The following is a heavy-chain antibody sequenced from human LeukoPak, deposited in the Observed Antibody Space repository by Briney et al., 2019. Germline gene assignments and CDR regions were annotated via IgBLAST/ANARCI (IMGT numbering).Heavy chain of an antibody. CDR2: INPNNGVT. CDR1: GYTFTDYY. D-gene: IGHD3-22*01. V-gene: IGHV1-2*02. Sequence: ASVKVSCKASGYTFTDYYMHWVRQAPGQGLEWMGWINPNNGVTKYAQKFQGRVTMTRDTSIRTAYMELSRLRSEDTAVYYCARGTESIDYYDSYGYPNWFDPWGQGTLVTVSS. CDR3: ARGTESIDYYDSYGYPNWFDP. J-gene: IGHJ5*02.